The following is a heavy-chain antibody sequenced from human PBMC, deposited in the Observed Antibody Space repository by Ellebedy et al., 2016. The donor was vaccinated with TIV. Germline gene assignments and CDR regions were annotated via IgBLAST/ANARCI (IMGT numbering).Heavy chain of an antibody. CDR3: ARGQGRRKATDF. D-gene: IGHD5-12*01. J-gene: IGHJ4*02. V-gene: IGHV4-30-2*01. CDR1: GGSISSGGYS. Sequence: SETLSLXCAVSGGSISSGGYSWSWIRQPPGKGLEWIGYIYHSGSTYYNPSLKSRVTISVDRSKNQFSLKLSSVTAADTAVYYCARGQGRRKATDFWGQGTLVTVSS. CDR2: IYHSGST.